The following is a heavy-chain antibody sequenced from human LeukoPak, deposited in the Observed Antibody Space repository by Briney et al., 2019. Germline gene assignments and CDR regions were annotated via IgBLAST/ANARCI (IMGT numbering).Heavy chain of an antibody. CDR2: IYVGDSDT. CDR1: GNSFTTYW. Sequence: PGESLKISCKGSGNSFTTYWIGWVRQMPGKGLEWMGIIYVGDSDTRYRPSFQGQVTISADKSISTAYLQWSSLKASDTAMYYCARLLRNIAAAVYYFDYWGQGTLVTVSS. CDR3: ARLLRNIAAAVYYFDY. J-gene: IGHJ4*02. D-gene: IGHD6-13*01. V-gene: IGHV5-51*01.